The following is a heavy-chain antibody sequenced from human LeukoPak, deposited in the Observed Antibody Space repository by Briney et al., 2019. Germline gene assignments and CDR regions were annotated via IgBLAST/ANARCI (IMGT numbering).Heavy chain of an antibody. CDR3: ARGTSGGYFDY. Sequence: PGGSLRLSCAASGFTFSSFWIHWVRQVPGKGLVWVSRINSDGFSTSYADSVKGRFTISRDNAKNTLYLQMNSLRAEDTAVYYCARGTSGGYFDYWGQGTQVTVSS. J-gene: IGHJ4*02. D-gene: IGHD1-26*01. CDR1: GFTFSSFW. CDR2: INSDGFST. V-gene: IGHV3-74*01.